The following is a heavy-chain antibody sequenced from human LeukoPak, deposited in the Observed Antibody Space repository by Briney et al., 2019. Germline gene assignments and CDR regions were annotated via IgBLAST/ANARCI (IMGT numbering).Heavy chain of an antibody. Sequence: PSETLSLTCAVYGGSFSGYDWSWIRQPPGKGLEWIGEINHSGSTNYNPSLKSRVTISVDTSKNQFSLKLSSVTAADTAVYYCARLLRVVPAAIWFDPWGQGTLVTVSS. V-gene: IGHV4-34*01. CDR1: GGSFSGYD. J-gene: IGHJ5*02. CDR2: INHSGST. CDR3: ARLLRVVPAAIWFDP. D-gene: IGHD2-2*01.